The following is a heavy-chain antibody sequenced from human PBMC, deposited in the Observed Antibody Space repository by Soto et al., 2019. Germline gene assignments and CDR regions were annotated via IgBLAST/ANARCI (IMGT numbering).Heavy chain of an antibody. D-gene: IGHD2-15*01. J-gene: IGHJ4*02. V-gene: IGHV3-33*01. CDR3: ARELLQLDY. CDR1: GFTFSSYN. Sequence: QVQLVESGGGVVQPGRSLRLSCAASGFTFSSYNMHWVRQAPGKGLEWVAVMWYDGSNKYYADSIKGRFTISRDNSKNTLYLQMNSLRAEDTGVYSCARELLQLDYWGQGTLVTVSS. CDR2: MWYDGSNK.